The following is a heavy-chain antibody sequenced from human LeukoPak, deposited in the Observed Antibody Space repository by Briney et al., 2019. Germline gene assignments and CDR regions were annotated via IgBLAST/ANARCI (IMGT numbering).Heavy chain of an antibody. Sequence: SETLSLTCTVSGGSLSSYFWSWIRQPPGKGLEWIGYIYYSGSTNYNPSLKSRVTISVDTSKNQFSLKLSSVTAADTAVYYCMGSGQAGWGQGTLVTVSS. J-gene: IGHJ4*02. CDR3: MGSGQAG. CDR1: GGSLSSYF. V-gene: IGHV4-59*08. CDR2: IYYSGST. D-gene: IGHD2-15*01.